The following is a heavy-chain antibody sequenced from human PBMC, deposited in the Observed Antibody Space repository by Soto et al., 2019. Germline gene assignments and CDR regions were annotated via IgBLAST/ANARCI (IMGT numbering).Heavy chain of an antibody. J-gene: IGHJ6*03. Sequence: GGSLRLSCAASGFTFSSYAMSWVRQAPGKGLEWVSAISGSGGSTYYADSVKGRFTISRDNSKNTLYLQMNSLRAEDKAVYYCAKPVRGPIRAGVHYYYYYMDVWGKGTTVTVSS. D-gene: IGHD3-10*01. V-gene: IGHV3-23*01. CDR2: ISGSGGST. CDR3: AKPVRGPIRAGVHYYYYYMDV. CDR1: GFTFSSYA.